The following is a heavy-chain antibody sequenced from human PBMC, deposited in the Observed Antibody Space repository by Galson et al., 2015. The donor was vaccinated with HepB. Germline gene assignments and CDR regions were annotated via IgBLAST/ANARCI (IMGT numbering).Heavy chain of an antibody. D-gene: IGHD3-3*01. V-gene: IGHV1-2*06. CDR2: INPNSGGT. J-gene: IGHJ4*02. CDR1: GYTFTGYY. Sequence: SVKVSCKASGYTFTGYYMHWVRQAPGQGLEWMGRINPNSGGTNYAQKFQGRVTMTRDTSISTAYMELSRLRSDDTAVYYCARGVRNYDFWSGYNDYWGQGTLVTVSS. CDR3: ARGVRNYDFWSGYNDY.